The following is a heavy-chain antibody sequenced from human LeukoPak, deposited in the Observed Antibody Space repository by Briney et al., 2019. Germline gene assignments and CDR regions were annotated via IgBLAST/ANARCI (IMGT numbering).Heavy chain of an antibody. J-gene: IGHJ4*02. CDR2: IYYSGST. CDR3: VSRSLFYDSSGYYW. CDR1: GDSVSRSSYY. Sequence: SETLSLTCTVSGDSVSRSSYYWGWIRQPPGKGLEWIGSIYYSGSTYHNPSLKSRVTISVDTSKNQFSLKMRSVTAADTAVYYCVSRSLFYDSSGYYWWGQGTLVTVSS. V-gene: IGHV4-39*01. D-gene: IGHD3-22*01.